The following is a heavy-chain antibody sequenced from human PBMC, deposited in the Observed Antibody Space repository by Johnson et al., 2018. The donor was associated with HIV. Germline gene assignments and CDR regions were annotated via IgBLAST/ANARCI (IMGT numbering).Heavy chain of an antibody. CDR3: AKLRWAPRAFDI. V-gene: IGHV3-30*18. J-gene: IGHJ3*02. Sequence: VKLLESGGRVVQPGRSLRLSCAASGFTFSSYGMHWVRQAPGKGLEWVAVISHDGSDKNYADSVKGRFTISRDNSKNTLFLQMNSLRAEDTAVYYCAKLRWAPRAFDIWGQGTMVTVSS. CDR1: GFTFSSYG. D-gene: IGHD4-23*01. CDR2: ISHDGSDK.